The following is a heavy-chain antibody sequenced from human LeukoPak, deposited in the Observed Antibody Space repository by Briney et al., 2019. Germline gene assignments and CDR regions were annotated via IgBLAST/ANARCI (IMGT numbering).Heavy chain of an antibody. J-gene: IGHJ3*02. Sequence: ASVTVSCTASGYTFTSYYMHWVRQAPGQRLEWMGIIKPSGGDTNYAQKFQGRVIITRDPSTMTVYIELSSLKSEDTTVHNCARAGYGHNDAYDIWGQGTLVTVSS. D-gene: IGHD5-12*01. CDR1: GYTFTSYY. CDR3: ARAGYGHNDAYDI. V-gene: IGHV1-46*01. CDR2: IKPSGGDT.